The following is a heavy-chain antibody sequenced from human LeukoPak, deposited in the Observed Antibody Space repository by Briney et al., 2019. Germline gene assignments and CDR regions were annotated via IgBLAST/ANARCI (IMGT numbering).Heavy chain of an antibody. CDR1: GFTFSSYG. V-gene: IGHV3-30*02. D-gene: IGHD1-26*01. CDR2: IRYDGSNK. CDR3: AKDPGATGYFDY. J-gene: IGHJ4*02. Sequence: GGSLRPSCAASGFTFSSYGMHWVRQAPGKGLEWVAFIRYDGSNKCYADSVKGRFTISRDNSKNTLYLQMNSLRAEDTAVYYCAKDPGATGYFDYWGQGTLVTVSS.